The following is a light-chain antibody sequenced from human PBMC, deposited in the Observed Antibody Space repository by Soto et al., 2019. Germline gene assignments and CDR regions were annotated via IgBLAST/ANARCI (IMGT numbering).Light chain of an antibody. CDR3: QSSDSSLNV. V-gene: IGLV1-40*01. Sequence: QSVLTQPPSVSGAPGQSVTISCTGSSSNIGAGYDVHWYQQLPGTAPKLLIYGNSNRPSGVPDRFSGSKSGTSASLAITGLQAADEADYYCQSSDSSLNVFGTGTKLTVL. J-gene: IGLJ1*01. CDR2: GNS. CDR1: SSNIGAGYD.